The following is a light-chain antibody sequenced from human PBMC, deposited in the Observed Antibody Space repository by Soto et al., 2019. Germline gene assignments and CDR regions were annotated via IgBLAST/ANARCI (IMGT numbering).Light chain of an antibody. CDR3: QQYNNWPQP. J-gene: IGKJ1*01. V-gene: IGKV3-15*01. CDR1: QTINNN. CDR2: GAS. Sequence: EIVLTQSPATLSLSTGERVTLSCRASQTINNNVAWYQLKDGQVPRLLIYGASTRAADVPARFSGGGSGTEFTLTISSLQSEDFAEYHCQQYNNWPQPFGQGTKVDI.